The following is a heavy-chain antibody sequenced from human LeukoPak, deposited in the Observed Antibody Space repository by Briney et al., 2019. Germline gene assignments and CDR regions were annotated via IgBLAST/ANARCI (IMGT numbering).Heavy chain of an antibody. D-gene: IGHD3-22*01. J-gene: IGHJ3*02. CDR1: GFTFSSYS. CDR2: ISSSSSTI. Sequence: GGSLRLSCAASGFTFSSYSMNWVRQAPGKGLEWVSYISSSSSTIYYADSVKGRFTISRDNAKNSLYLQMNSLRAEDTAVYYCARRSTMIVVVTDDAFDIWGQGTMVTVSS. CDR3: ARRSTMIVVVTDDAFDI. V-gene: IGHV3-48*01.